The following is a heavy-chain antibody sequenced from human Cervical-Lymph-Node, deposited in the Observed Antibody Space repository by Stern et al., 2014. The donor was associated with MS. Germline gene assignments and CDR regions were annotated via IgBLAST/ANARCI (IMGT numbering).Heavy chain of an antibody. D-gene: IGHD5-12*01. V-gene: IGHV1-8*01. CDR1: GYTFTSYD. CDR3: ARRKYSSSFYYYYGLDV. J-gene: IGHJ6*02. CDR2: MNPNRGNK. Sequence: VQLVESGAEVERPGASVKVSCKASGYTFTSYDVNWVRQATGQGPEWMGWMNPNRGNKGYAQRFQGRVTMTRNTSISTAYMELSSLRSEDTAVYYCARRKYSSSFYYYYGLDVWGQGTTVTVSS.